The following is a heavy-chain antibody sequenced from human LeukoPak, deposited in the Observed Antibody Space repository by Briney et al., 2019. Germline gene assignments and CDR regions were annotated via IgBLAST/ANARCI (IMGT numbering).Heavy chain of an antibody. D-gene: IGHD2-15*01. Sequence: SETLSLTCAVSGGSISSGGYSWSWIRQPPGKGLEWIGYIYHSGSTYYNPSLKSRVTISVDTSKNQFSLKLSSVTAADTAVYYCARVVVAAGVDYWGQGTLVTVSS. V-gene: IGHV4-30-2*01. J-gene: IGHJ4*02. CDR1: GGSISSGGYS. CDR3: ARVVVAAGVDY. CDR2: IYHSGST.